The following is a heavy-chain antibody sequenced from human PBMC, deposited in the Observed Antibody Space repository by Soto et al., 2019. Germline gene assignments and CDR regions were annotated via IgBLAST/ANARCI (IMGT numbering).Heavy chain of an antibody. V-gene: IGHV3-30*18. Sequence: QVQLVESGGGVVQPGTSLRLSCAASGFTFSNYGMHWVRQTPGKGLEWVALILYDGSNKYYADSVNGRFTISRDNSKNTLYLKVSSLRAEDTAVYYCAKSIDAYNFYLYYGRDVWGNGNSVTVSS. CDR1: GFTFSNYG. CDR2: ILYDGSNK. D-gene: IGHD1-1*01. CDR3: AKSIDAYNFYLYYGRDV. J-gene: IGHJ6*04.